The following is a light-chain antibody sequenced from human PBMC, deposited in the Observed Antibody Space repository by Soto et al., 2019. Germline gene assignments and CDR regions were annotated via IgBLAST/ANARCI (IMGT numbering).Light chain of an antibody. CDR1: QSVPRNY. Sequence: ILLTQSPGTLSLSPRERATLSCRASQSVPRNYLAWYQQKPGQAPRLLIYDASNRATGIPARFSGSGSGTDFTLTISSLEPEDFAVYYCQQRSNWPITFGQGTRLEI. CDR2: DAS. V-gene: IGKV3-11*01. J-gene: IGKJ5*01. CDR3: QQRSNWPIT.